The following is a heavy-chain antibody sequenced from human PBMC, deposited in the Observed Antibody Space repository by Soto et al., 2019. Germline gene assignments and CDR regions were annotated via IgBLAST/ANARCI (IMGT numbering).Heavy chain of an antibody. D-gene: IGHD1-1*01. J-gene: IGHJ6*02. CDR3: ARDLLNSTTSSYYYAMDV. CDR1: GFSFSSYG. Sequence: QVQLVESGGXXVQPGKSLRLSCAASGFSFSSYGMHWVRQAPGKGLEWVALIWYDGGNKYYADSAKGRFTISRDNSKNTLYLQVNSLRADDTAVYYCARDLLNSTTSSYYYAMDVWDQGTTVTVSS. CDR2: IWYDGGNK. V-gene: IGHV3-33*01.